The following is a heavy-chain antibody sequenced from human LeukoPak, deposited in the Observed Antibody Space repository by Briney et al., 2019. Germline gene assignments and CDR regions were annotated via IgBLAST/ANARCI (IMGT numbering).Heavy chain of an antibody. CDR1: GGSISSSYYY. CDR3: ARDRYDSYPMDV. CDR2: IYYSGST. V-gene: IGHV4-39*07. D-gene: IGHD3-3*01. J-gene: IGHJ6*02. Sequence: SETLSLTCTVSGGSISSSYYYWGWIRQPPGKGLEWIGSIYYSGSTYYNPSLKSRVTISVDTSKNQFSLKLRSVTAADTAVYYCARDRYDSYPMDVWGQGTTVTVSS.